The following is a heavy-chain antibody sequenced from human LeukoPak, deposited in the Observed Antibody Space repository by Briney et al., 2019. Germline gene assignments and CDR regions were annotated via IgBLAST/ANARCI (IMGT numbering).Heavy chain of an antibody. CDR2: IYPVDSAT. Sequence: GEALKTSWKGAGYSFTSYWSGGGRPIPGKGLGWRGIIYPVDSATRYRPSLQGQVPIPADKSISPAYLQWSSLKASDTAIYYCPRHFARIAAAGRRPGNWFDPWGQGTLVTVSS. CDR1: GYSFTSYW. CDR3: PRHFARIAAAGRRPGNWFDP. J-gene: IGHJ5*02. D-gene: IGHD6-13*01. V-gene: IGHV5-51*01.